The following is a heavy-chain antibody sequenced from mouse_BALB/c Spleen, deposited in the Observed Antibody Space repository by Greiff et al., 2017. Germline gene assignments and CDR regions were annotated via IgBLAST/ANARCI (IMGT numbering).Heavy chain of an antibody. CDR3: ARDYYGYDAMDY. CDR2: ISSGSSTT. CDR1: GFTFSSFG. V-gene: IGHV5-17*02. D-gene: IGHD1-2*01. Sequence: EVQVVESGGGLVQPGGSRKLSCAASGFTFSSFGMHWVRQAPEKGLEWVAYISSGSSTTYYADTVKGRFTISRDNPKNTLFLQMTSLRSEDTAMYYCARDYYGYDAMDYWGQGTSVTVSS. J-gene: IGHJ4*01.